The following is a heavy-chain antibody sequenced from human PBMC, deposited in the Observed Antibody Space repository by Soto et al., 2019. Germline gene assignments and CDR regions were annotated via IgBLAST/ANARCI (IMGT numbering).Heavy chain of an antibody. J-gene: IGHJ6*01. CDR3: AKVTKRAAAGSYEYYTYGMVV. D-gene: IGHD6-13*01. CDR2: ISGSGGSS. Sequence: PGGSLRLSCAASGFAFSTYAMTWVRQAPGKGLEWVSVISGSGGSSYYADSVKGRFTISRDNSKNTLFLQMNGMRAEDTAVYYCAKVTKRAAAGSYEYYTYGMVVWGQGMTVTVSS. V-gene: IGHV3-23*01. CDR1: GFAFSTYA.